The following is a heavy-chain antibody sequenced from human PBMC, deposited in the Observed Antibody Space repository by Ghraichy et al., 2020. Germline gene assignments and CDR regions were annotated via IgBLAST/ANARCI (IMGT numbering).Heavy chain of an antibody. D-gene: IGHD3-22*01. CDR3: ARDSFYDSSGYFEDYFDS. J-gene: IGHJ4*02. Sequence: GSLSLTCTVSGGSISNYYWSWIRQPPGKGLEWIGYRHYSRSTNYNPSLKSRVTISVDTSKNEVSLKMTSVTAADTAVYYCARDSFYDSSGYFEDYFDSWGQGTLVTVSS. CDR1: GGSISNYY. V-gene: IGHV4-59*01. CDR2: RHYSRST.